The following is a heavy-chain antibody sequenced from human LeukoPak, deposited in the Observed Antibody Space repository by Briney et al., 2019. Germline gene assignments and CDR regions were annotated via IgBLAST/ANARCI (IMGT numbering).Heavy chain of an antibody. CDR1: EYTFTSYA. V-gene: IGHV7-4-1*02. CDR2: INTNTGNP. D-gene: IGHD4-23*01. J-gene: IGHJ3*02. Sequence: ASVKVSCKASEYTFTSYAMNWVRQAPGQGLEWMGWINTNTGNPTYAQGFTGRFVFSLDTSVSTAYLQISNLKAEDTALYYCARDNGGANDAFDIWGQGKMVTVSS. CDR3: ARDNGGANDAFDI.